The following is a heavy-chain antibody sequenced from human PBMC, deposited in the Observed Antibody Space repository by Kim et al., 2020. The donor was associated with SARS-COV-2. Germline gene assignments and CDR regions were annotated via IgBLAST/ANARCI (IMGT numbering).Heavy chain of an antibody. CDR3: ARADDSSGYWFDP. CDR2: ISSSGSTI. J-gene: IGHJ5*02. V-gene: IGHV3-48*03. Sequence: GGSLRLSCAASGFTFSSYEMNWVRQAPGKGLEWVSYISSSGSTIYYADSVKGRFTISRDNAKNSLYLQMNSLRAEDTAVYYCARADDSSGYWFDPWGQGTLVTVSS. D-gene: IGHD3-22*01. CDR1: GFTFSSYE.